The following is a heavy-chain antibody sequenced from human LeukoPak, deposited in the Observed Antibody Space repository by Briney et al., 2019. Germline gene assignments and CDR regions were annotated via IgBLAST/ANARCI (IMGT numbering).Heavy chain of an antibody. J-gene: IGHJ4*02. CDR3: ARGIMITFGGVIVPLDY. CDR1: GGSISSSSYY. Sequence: PSETLSLTCTVSGGSISSSSYYWGWIRQPPGKGLEWIGSIYYSGSTYYNPSLKSRVTISVDTSKNQFSLKLSSVTAADTAVYYCARGIMITFGGVIVPLDYWGQGTLVTVSS. D-gene: IGHD3-16*02. CDR2: IYYSGST. V-gene: IGHV4-39*07.